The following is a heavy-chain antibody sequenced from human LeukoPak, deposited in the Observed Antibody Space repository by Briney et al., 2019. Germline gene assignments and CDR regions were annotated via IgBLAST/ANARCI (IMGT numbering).Heavy chain of an antibody. V-gene: IGHV1-18*01. CDR2: ISAYNGNA. J-gene: IGHJ2*01. CDR3: AREAVTMVRGTKGRWYFDL. CDR1: GYTFTSYG. D-gene: IGHD3-10*01. Sequence: ASVKVSCKASGYTFTSYGISWVRQAPGQGLEWMGWISAYNGNANYAQKLQGRVTMTTDTSTSTAYMELRSLRSDDTAVYYCAREAVTMVRGTKGRWYFDLWGRGTLVTVSS.